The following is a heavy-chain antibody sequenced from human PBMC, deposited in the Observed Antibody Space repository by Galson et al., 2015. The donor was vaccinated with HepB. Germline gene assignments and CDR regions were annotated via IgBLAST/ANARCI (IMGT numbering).Heavy chain of an antibody. J-gene: IGHJ4*02. CDR3: ARTQSNYDYGDYYYWYHFDY. CDR1: GFTVSSNY. V-gene: IGHV3-66*01. D-gene: IGHD4-17*01. CDR2: IYSGGST. Sequence: SLRLSCAASGFTVSSNYMSWVRQAPGKGLEWVSVIYSGGSTYYADSVKGRFTISRDNSKNTLYLQMNSLRAEDTAVYYCARTQSNYDYGDYYYWYHFDYWGQGTLVTVSS.